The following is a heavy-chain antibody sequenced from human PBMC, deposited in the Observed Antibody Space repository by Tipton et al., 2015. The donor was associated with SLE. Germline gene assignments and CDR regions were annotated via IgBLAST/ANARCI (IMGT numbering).Heavy chain of an antibody. CDR1: GGSVSSHY. CDR2: IYYSEST. D-gene: IGHD3-9*01. J-gene: IGHJ3*02. CDR3: ARGQGSYYDILTGGAFDI. V-gene: IGHV4-59*08. Sequence: TLSLTCTVSGGSVSSHYWSWIRQPPGRGLEWIGYIYYSESTNHNPSLKSRVTISVDTSKNQFSLKLSSVTAADTAVYYCARGQGSYYDILTGGAFDIWGQGTMVTVSS.